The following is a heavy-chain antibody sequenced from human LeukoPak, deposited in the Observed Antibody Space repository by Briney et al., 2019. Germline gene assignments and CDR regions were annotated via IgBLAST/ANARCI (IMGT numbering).Heavy chain of an antibody. Sequence: GGSLRLSCSASGFTFSSYAMHWVRQAPGKGLEYVSAISSNGGSTYYADSVKGRFTISRDNSKNTLYLQMSSLRPEDTAVYYCARALYGDPHFDYWGQGTLVTVSS. CDR2: ISSNGGST. CDR3: ARALYGDPHFDY. D-gene: IGHD4-17*01. V-gene: IGHV3-64D*06. J-gene: IGHJ4*02. CDR1: GFTFSSYA.